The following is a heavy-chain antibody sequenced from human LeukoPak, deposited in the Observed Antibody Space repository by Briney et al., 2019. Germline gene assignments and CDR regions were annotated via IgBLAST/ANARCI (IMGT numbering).Heavy chain of an antibody. CDR3: ARQVAGYSSGYYVRNGYYFDY. V-gene: IGHV5-51*01. CDR2: IYPIDSDT. J-gene: IGHJ4*02. CDR1: GYRFTSYW. D-gene: IGHD6-19*01. Sequence: GEPLKISCKGSGYRFTSYWIGWVRQMPGKGLEWMGIIYPIDSDTRYSPSFQGQVTISADKSINTAYLQWSSLKASDTAMYYCARQVAGYSSGYYVRNGYYFDYWGQGTLVTVSS.